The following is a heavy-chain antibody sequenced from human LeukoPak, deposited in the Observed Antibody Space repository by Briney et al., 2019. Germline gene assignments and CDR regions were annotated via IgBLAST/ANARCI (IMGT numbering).Heavy chain of an antibody. CDR2: IIPILGIA. Sequence: SVKVSCKASGGTFCSYAISWVRQAPGQGLEWMGRIIPILGIANYAQKFQGRATITADKSTSTAYMELSSLRSEDTAVYYCAYQLLSYYYYGMDVWGQGTTDTVSS. D-gene: IGHD2-2*01. CDR3: AYQLLSYYYYGMDV. V-gene: IGHV1-69*04. J-gene: IGHJ6*02. CDR1: GGTFCSYA.